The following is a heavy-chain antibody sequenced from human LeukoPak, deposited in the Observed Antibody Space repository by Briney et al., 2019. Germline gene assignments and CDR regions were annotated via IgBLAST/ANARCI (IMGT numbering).Heavy chain of an antibody. Sequence: GGSLRLSCVASGFTFSNYWMSWVRQAPGKGLEWVANIKQDGSDKYYVDSVKGRFTISRDKSKNTLYLQMNSLRVEDTAVYYCARANCGGDCPIDYWGQGTLVTVSS. CDR1: GFTFSNYW. D-gene: IGHD2-21*02. CDR3: ARANCGGDCPIDY. V-gene: IGHV3-7*03. CDR2: IKQDGSDK. J-gene: IGHJ4*02.